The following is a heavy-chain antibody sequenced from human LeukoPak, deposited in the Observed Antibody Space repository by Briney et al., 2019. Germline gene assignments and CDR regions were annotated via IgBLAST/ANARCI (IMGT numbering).Heavy chain of an antibody. J-gene: IGHJ4*02. V-gene: IGHV4-39*01. D-gene: IGHD3/OR15-3a*01. CDR3: ARQTGSGLFILP. CDR2: IYYSGNT. CDR1: GVSISSSNSY. Sequence: PSETLSLTCTVSGVSISSSNSYWGWIRQPPGEGLEWIGSIYYSGNTYYNASLKSQVSISIDTSKDQFSLRLTSVTAADTAVYYCARQTGSGLFILPGGQGTLVTVSS.